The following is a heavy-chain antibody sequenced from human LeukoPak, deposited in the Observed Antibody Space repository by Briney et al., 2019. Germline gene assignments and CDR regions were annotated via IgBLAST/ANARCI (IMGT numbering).Heavy chain of an antibody. V-gene: IGHV3-23*01. Sequence: GGSLRLSCAASGFTFSASAMNWVRQAPAKGLEWVSSVNGGGSSTYYADSVKGRFTISRDNSRNTLYLQMNSLRFEDTAVYYCAKGPVVTLDSWGQGTLVTVSS. J-gene: IGHJ4*02. CDR1: GFTFSASA. CDR3: AKGPVVTLDS. D-gene: IGHD4-23*01. CDR2: VNGGGSST.